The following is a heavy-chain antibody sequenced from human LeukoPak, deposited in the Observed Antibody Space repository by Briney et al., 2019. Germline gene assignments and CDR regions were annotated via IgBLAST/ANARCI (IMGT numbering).Heavy chain of an antibody. D-gene: IGHD1-26*01. CDR2: ISFDESYK. J-gene: IGHJ4*02. CDR3: VKVGLVGATTRDRSYFDY. Sequence: GGSLRLSCAASGFTFSTYGMHWVRQAPGKGLEWVAVISFDESYKYYADSVKGRFTISRDNSKNTVYLQMNSLRAEDTAVYFCVKVGLVGATTRDRSYFDYWGQGALVTVSS. CDR1: GFTFSTYG. V-gene: IGHV3-30*18.